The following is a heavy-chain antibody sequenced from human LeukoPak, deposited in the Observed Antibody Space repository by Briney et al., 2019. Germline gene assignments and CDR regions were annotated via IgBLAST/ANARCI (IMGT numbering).Heavy chain of an antibody. J-gene: IGHJ3*02. CDR2: INKDGTEK. D-gene: IGHD3-10*01. CDR3: ARDRFFPGGAFDI. Sequence: GGSLRLSCAASGFTFSTYWMTWVRQAPGKGLEWVANINKDGTEKNYVDSVKGRFTISRDNAKNSLYLQMNSLRAEDTAVYYCARDRFFPGGAFDIWGQGTMATLSS. CDR1: GFTFSTYW. V-gene: IGHV3-7*01.